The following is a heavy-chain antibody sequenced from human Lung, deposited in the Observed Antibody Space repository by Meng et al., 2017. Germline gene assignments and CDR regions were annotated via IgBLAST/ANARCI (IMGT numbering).Heavy chain of an antibody. CDR2: ISNNGDT. CDR3: ARDCCSEIGPIDY. D-gene: IGHD2-15*01. CDR1: GFTFSNYG. J-gene: IGHJ4*02. Sequence: RLESGGGLVQPGESLRLSCRTSGFTFSNYGMSWVRQAPGKGLEWVATISNNGDTHYADSMMGRFIISRDDSKNTLYLQVSSLRAEDTAVYYCARDCCSEIGPIDYWGQGTLVTVSS. V-gene: IGHV3-23*01.